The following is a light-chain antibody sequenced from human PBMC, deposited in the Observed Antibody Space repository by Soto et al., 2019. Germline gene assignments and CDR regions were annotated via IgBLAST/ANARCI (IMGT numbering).Light chain of an antibody. CDR2: KAS. CDR3: QQYNFYCT. CDR1: QSISSW. Sequence: DIQMTQSPSTLSASVGDRVTITCRASQSISSWLAWYQQKLGKAPKLLIYKASTLESGVPSRFSGSGSGTEFTLTISSLQPDDFATYYCQQYNFYCTFGQGTRLEIK. V-gene: IGKV1-5*03. J-gene: IGKJ5*01.